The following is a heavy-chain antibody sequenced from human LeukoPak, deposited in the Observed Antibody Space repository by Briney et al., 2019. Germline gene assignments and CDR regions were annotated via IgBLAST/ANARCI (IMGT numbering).Heavy chain of an antibody. Sequence: GASLKVSCKASGYTFTSYDINWVRRATGQGLEWMGWMNPNSGNTGYAQKFQGRVTTTRNTSISTAYMELSSLRSEDTAVYYCARGYGSGSYYSFDYWGQGTLVTVSS. D-gene: IGHD3-10*01. CDR2: MNPNSGNT. CDR1: GYTFTSYD. V-gene: IGHV1-8*01. J-gene: IGHJ4*02. CDR3: ARGYGSGSYYSFDY.